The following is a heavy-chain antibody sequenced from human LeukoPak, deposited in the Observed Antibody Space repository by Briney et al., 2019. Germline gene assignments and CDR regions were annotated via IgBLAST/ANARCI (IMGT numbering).Heavy chain of an antibody. D-gene: IGHD2-2*01. V-gene: IGHV3-9*01. CDR2: ISWNSGSI. J-gene: IGHJ4*02. Sequence: GGSLRLPCAASGFTFDDYAMHWVRQAPGKGLEWVSGISWNSGSIGYADSVKGRFTISRDNAKNSLYLQMNSLRAEDTALYYCAKDSLRYCSSTSCYQFDYWGQGTLVTVSS. CDR3: AKDSLRYCSSTSCYQFDY. CDR1: GFTFDDYA.